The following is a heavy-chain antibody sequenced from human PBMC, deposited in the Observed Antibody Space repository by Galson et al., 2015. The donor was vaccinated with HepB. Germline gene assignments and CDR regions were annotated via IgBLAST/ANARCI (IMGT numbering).Heavy chain of an antibody. Sequence: PALVKPTQTLTLTCTFSGFSLSTSGVGVGWIRQPPGKALEWLALIYWDDDKRYSPSLKTRLTISKDTSKNQVVLTMTNMDPVDTATYYCARGRPTQLRYFDWFGGVDFDYWGQGTLVTVSS. CDR1: GFSLSTSGVG. J-gene: IGHJ4*02. V-gene: IGHV2-5*02. D-gene: IGHD3-9*01. CDR2: IYWDDDK. CDR3: ARGRPTQLRYFDWFGGVDFDY.